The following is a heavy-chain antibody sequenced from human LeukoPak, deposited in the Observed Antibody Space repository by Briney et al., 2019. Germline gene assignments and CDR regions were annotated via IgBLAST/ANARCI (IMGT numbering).Heavy chain of an antibody. D-gene: IGHD4-17*01. J-gene: IGHJ4*02. V-gene: IGHV3-30*04. CDR1: GFTFSSYS. CDR2: ISKDGSNK. Sequence: KPGGSLRLSCVASGFTFSSYSMHWVRQAPGKGLEWVTYISKDGSNKYYIDSVKGRFTISRDNSKNTLYLQMSSLKAEDTAFYYCARDVDYDDEGGFDYWGQGTLVTVSS. CDR3: ARDVDYDDEGGFDY.